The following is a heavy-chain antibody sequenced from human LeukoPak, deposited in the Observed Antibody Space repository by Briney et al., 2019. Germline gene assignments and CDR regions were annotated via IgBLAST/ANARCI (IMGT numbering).Heavy chain of an antibody. CDR3: ARVEGLGYYFDY. CDR2: ISSNGGST. D-gene: IGHD3-3*01. J-gene: IGHJ4*02. CDR1: GFTFSSYA. Sequence: GGSLRLSCAASGFTFSSYAVSWVRQAPGKGLECVSAISSNGGSTYYANSVKGRFTISRDNSKNTLYLQMDSLRAEDMAVYYCARVEGLGYYFDYWGQGTLVTVSS. V-gene: IGHV3-64*01.